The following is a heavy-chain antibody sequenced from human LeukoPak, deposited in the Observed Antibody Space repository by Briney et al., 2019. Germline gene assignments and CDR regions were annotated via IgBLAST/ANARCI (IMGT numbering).Heavy chain of an antibody. CDR2: TNRNSGGT. Sequence: ASVKVSCKASGGTFSSYAISWVRQAPGQGLEWVGRTNRNSGGTNYAQKFQGRVTMTRDTSTSTAYMELSSLRSDDTAVYYCAISSFGRDEHYWGQGTLVTVSS. CDR1: GGTFSSYA. V-gene: IGHV1-2*06. CDR3: AISSFGRDEHY. J-gene: IGHJ4*02. D-gene: IGHD3-16*01.